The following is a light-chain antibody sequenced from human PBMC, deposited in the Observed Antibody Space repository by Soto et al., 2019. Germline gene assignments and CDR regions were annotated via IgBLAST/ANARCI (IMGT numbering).Light chain of an antibody. CDR1: QSVSSN. Sequence: EMVMTQSPVTLSVSPGERAALSCRASQSVSSNLAWYQQKPGQAPRLLIYGASTRATGIPARFSGSGSGTEFTLTISSLQSEDFAVYYCQQYNDWPPSWTFGQGTKVEIK. CDR3: QQYNDWPPSWT. CDR2: GAS. V-gene: IGKV3-15*01. J-gene: IGKJ1*01.